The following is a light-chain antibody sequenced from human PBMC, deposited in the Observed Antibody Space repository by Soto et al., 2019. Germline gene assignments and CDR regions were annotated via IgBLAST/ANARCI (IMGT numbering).Light chain of an antibody. CDR3: QQYYSTPPRDT. Sequence: DIVMTQSPDSLAVSLGERATINCKSSQSVLYSSNNKNYLAWYQQKPGQPPKLLIYWASTRESGVPDRFSGSGSGTDFTLTISSLQAEDVAVYYCQQYYSTPPRDTFGQGTKLEIK. CDR1: QSVLYSSNNKNY. CDR2: WAS. J-gene: IGKJ2*01. V-gene: IGKV4-1*01.